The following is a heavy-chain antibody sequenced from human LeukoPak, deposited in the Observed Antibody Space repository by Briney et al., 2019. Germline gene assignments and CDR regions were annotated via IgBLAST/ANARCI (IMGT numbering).Heavy chain of an antibody. Sequence: PSETLSLTCTVSGGSISSYYWSWIRQPPGKGLEWIGYIYYSGSTNYNPSLKSRVTISVDTSKNQFSLKLSSVTAADTAVYYCARDRSDYVWGSNVAFDIWGQGTMVTVSS. CDR2: IYYSGST. CDR3: ARDRSDYVWGSNVAFDI. V-gene: IGHV4-59*01. J-gene: IGHJ3*02. CDR1: GGSISSYY. D-gene: IGHD3-16*01.